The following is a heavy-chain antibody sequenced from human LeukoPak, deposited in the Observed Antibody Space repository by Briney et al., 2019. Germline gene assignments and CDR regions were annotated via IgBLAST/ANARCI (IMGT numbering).Heavy chain of an antibody. Sequence: ASVKVSCKASGYTFSSYGIIWVRQAPGQGLQWMGWVSPFNGNTDYAPKLQGRVTMTTDTSTTTAYMELRSLTSDDTAVYYCARRGGSYSHPDFCGQGTLVTVSS. CDR1: GYTFSSYG. D-gene: IGHD1-26*01. CDR3: ARRGGSYSHPDF. V-gene: IGHV1-18*01. CDR2: VSPFNGNT. J-gene: IGHJ4*02.